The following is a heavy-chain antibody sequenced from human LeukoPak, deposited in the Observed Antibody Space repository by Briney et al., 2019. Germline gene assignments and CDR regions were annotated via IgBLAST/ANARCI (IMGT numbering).Heavy chain of an antibody. Sequence: SQTLSLTCAISGDSVSSNSAAWNWIRQSPSRGLEWLGRTYYRSKWYNAVSVKSRITINPDTSKNQVSLKLSSVTAADTAVYYCARPITIFGVVIKLGSWGQGTLVTVSS. CDR1: GDSVSSNSAA. J-gene: IGHJ4*02. V-gene: IGHV6-1*01. D-gene: IGHD3-3*01. CDR2: TYYRSKWY. CDR3: ARPITIFGVVIKLGS.